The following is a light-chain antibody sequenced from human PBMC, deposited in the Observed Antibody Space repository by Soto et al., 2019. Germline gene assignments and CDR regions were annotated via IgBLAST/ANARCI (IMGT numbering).Light chain of an antibody. Sequence: QSVLTQPPSVAAAPGQKVTISCSGSSSNIGGNSVSLYQQLPGTAPKLLIYDDNKRPSGIPDRFSGSKSGTSATLGITGFQTGDEADYYCGPWDSSLSAYVLGKGTKVTVL. CDR2: DDN. CDR1: SSNIGGNS. V-gene: IGLV1-51*01. J-gene: IGLJ1*01. CDR3: GPWDSSLSAYV.